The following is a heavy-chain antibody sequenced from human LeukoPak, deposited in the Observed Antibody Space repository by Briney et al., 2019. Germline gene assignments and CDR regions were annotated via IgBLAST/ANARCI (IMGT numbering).Heavy chain of an antibody. CDR2: ISGSGGST. Sequence: GGSLRLSCAASGFTFSSYAMGWVRQAPGKGQEWVSAISGSGGSTYYADSVKGRFTISRDNSKNTLYLQMNSLRAEDTAVYCCANPIYGSGSYWGQGTLVTVSS. D-gene: IGHD3-10*01. CDR3: ANPIYGSGSY. J-gene: IGHJ4*02. V-gene: IGHV3-23*01. CDR1: GFTFSSYA.